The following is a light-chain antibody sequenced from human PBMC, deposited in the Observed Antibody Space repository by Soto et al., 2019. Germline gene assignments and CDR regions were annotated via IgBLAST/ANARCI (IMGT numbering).Light chain of an antibody. V-gene: IGKV3-20*01. J-gene: IGKJ1*01. CDR3: QQYAYSPRT. CDR2: GVT. CDR1: QSVSSSY. Sequence: EIVMTQSPATLSVSPGERATLSCRASQSVSSSYLAWYQQKPGQAPRLLIYGVTNRASDIPDRFSATGTGTDFTLTISRLESEDFGVYYCQQYAYSPRTFGQGTKVDIK.